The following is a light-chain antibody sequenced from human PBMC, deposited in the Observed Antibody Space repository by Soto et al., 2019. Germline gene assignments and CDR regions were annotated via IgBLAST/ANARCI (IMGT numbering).Light chain of an antibody. CDR2: GTS. J-gene: IGKJ1*01. CDR3: QKYVSWT. V-gene: IGKV3-20*01. CDR1: QTIGSNH. Sequence: EIVLTQSPGTLSVSPGERATLSCRASQTIGSNHLAWYQQKPDQPPSLIIYGTSSRATGIPDRFSGSGSGTDFTLTSTRREHEASAIYYCQKYVSWTFGTGTKVEIK.